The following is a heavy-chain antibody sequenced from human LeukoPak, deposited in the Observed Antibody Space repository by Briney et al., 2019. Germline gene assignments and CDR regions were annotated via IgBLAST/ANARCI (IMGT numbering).Heavy chain of an antibody. J-gene: IGHJ4*02. CDR3: ARDYAGSPDY. CDR1: GFTFSTYW. CDR2: INGDGSTT. V-gene: IGHV3-74*03. Sequence: GGSLRLSCTASGFTFSTYWINWVRQSPGKGLVWVALINGDGSTTTHADSVKGRFTISRDNAENTAYLQMNSLRDEDTAVYFCARDYAGSPDYWGQGTLVTVSA. D-gene: IGHD3-10*01.